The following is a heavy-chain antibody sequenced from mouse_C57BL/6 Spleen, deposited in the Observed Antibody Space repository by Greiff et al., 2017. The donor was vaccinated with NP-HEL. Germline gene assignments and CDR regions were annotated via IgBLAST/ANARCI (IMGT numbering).Heavy chain of an antibody. CDR1: GYSFTGYY. V-gene: IGHV1-42*01. Sequence: EVQLQQSGPELVKPGASVKISCKASGYSFTGYYMNWVKQSPEKSLEWIGEINPSTGGTTSNQKFKAKATLTVDKSSSTAYMQLKSLTSEDSAVYYCARFRDGYWGYFDYWGQGTTLTVSA. CDR3: ARFRDGYWGYFDY. CDR2: INPSTGGT. J-gene: IGHJ2*01. D-gene: IGHD2-3*01.